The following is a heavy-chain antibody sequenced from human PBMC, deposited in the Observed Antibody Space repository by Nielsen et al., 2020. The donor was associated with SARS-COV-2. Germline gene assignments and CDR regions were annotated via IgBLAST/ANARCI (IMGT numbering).Heavy chain of an antibody. Sequence: ASVKVSCKASGYTFTSYYMHWVRQAPGQGLEWMGIINPSGGNTNYAQKLQGRVTMTTDTSTSTAYMELRSLRSDDTAVYYCARGVWGYYDSSGYYYGWFDPWGQGTLVTVSS. J-gene: IGHJ5*02. CDR1: GYTFTSYY. CDR3: ARGVWGYYDSSGYYYGWFDP. D-gene: IGHD3-22*01. V-gene: IGHV1-46*01. CDR2: INPSGGNT.